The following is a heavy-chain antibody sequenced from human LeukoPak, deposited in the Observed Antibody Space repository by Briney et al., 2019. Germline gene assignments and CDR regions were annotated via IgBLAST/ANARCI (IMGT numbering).Heavy chain of an antibody. V-gene: IGHV4-61*02. Sequence: TLSLTCTVSGGSISSGSYYWSWIRQPAGKGLEWIGRIYTSGSTNYNPSLKSRVTISVDTSKNQFSLKLSSVTAADTAVYYCARDQGHCSSTSCYPHYYYYMDVWGKGTTVTVSS. J-gene: IGHJ6*03. D-gene: IGHD2-2*01. CDR1: GGSISSGSYY. CDR3: ARDQGHCSSTSCYPHYYYYMDV. CDR2: IYTSGST.